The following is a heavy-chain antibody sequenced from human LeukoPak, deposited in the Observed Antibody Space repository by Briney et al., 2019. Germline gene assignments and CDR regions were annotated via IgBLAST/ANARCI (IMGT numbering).Heavy chain of an antibody. CDR3: ARAIWYGSGTTAFDY. CDR2: VYNSGST. CDR1: GGSISSYY. Sequence: SETLSLTCTVSGGSISSYYWSWIRQPAGKGLEWIGRVYNSGSTNYNTNYNPSLTSRVTMSVDTSKNQFSLKLNSVSAADTAVYFCARAIWYGSGTTAFDYWGQGTLVTVSP. D-gene: IGHD3-10*01. J-gene: IGHJ4*02. V-gene: IGHV4-4*07.